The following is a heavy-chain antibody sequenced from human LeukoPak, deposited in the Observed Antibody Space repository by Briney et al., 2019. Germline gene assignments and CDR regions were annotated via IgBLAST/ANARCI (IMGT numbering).Heavy chain of an antibody. Sequence: PGGSVRLCCATSGFTFRSYWMHWVRQAPGKGLVWVSRLNFDGSDTSYADSVKGRFTISRDNAKNTLYLQMNSLRAEDTAVYYCARDGEWELQSTGDYWGQGTLVTVSS. J-gene: IGHJ4*02. CDR2: LNFDGSDT. V-gene: IGHV3-74*01. CDR1: GFTFRSYW. D-gene: IGHD1-26*01. CDR3: ARDGEWELQSTGDY.